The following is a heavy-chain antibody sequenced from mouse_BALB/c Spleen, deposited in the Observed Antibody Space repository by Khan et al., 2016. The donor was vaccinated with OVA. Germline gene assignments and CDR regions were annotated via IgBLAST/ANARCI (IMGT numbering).Heavy chain of an antibody. CDR2: INPTSGYT. Sequence: QIQLVQSGAELATPGASVKMSCKASGYTFTTYWMHWVHQRPGQGLEWIGYINPTSGYTDYNEKFTNRATLLADKSSSTAFMQRSSLTAKASAVYYCTRDRIGYWGQGTTLTVSS. J-gene: IGHJ2*01. CDR1: GYTFTTYW. CDR3: TRDRIGY. V-gene: IGHV1-4*01.